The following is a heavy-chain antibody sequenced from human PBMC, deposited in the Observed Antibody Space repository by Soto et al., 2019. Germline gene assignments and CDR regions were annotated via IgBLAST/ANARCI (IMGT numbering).Heavy chain of an antibody. CDR2: ISYDGSNK. CDR3: AKEGSGYSYGQPNNWFDP. Sequence: QVQLVESGGGVVQPGRSLRLSCAASGFTFSSYAMHWVRQAPGKGLEWVAVISYDGSNKYYADSVKGRFTISRDNSKNTLYLQMNSLRAEDTAVYYCAKEGSGYSYGQPNNWFDPWGQGTLVTVSS. CDR1: GFTFSSYA. J-gene: IGHJ5*02. V-gene: IGHV3-30-3*01. D-gene: IGHD5-18*01.